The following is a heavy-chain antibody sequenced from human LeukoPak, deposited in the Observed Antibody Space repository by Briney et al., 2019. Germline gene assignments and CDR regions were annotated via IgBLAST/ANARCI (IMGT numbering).Heavy chain of an antibody. CDR2: IKQDGSEK. CDR1: GFTFSSYR. J-gene: IGHJ4*02. CDR3: ASTQTFDY. V-gene: IGHV3-7*05. Sequence: GGSLRLSCTASGFTFSSYRMNWVRQAPGKGLEWVANIKQDGSEKYYADSVKGRFTISRDNAKSSLYLQLNSLRVEDTAVYHCASTQTFDYWGQGTLVTVPS.